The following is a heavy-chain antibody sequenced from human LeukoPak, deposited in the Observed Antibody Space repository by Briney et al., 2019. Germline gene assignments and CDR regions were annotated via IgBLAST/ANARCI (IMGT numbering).Heavy chain of an antibody. CDR2: TSYDGSNK. Sequence: GGSLRLSCAASGFTFSSYSMHWVRQAPGKGLEWVALTSYDGSNKYYADSVKGRFTISRDNSKNTLYLQMTSLRTEDTAMYYCAKDMGYTFGHAFDYWGQGTLVTVSS. CDR1: GFTFSSYS. CDR3: AKDMGYTFGHAFDY. D-gene: IGHD5-18*01. J-gene: IGHJ4*02. V-gene: IGHV3-30-3*01.